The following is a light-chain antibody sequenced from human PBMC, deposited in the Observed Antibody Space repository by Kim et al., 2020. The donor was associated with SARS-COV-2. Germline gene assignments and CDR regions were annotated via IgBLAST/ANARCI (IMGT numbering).Light chain of an antibody. Sequence: GQSITISCTGTSSDVASYKYVSWYQQHPGNAPKLIIFDVIKRAPGVSSRFSGSKSGNTASLTISGLQAEDEADYYCCSYTYTKTYVFGTGTKVTVL. CDR3: CSYTYTKTYV. V-gene: IGLV2-14*03. J-gene: IGLJ1*01. CDR1: SSDVASYKY. CDR2: DVI.